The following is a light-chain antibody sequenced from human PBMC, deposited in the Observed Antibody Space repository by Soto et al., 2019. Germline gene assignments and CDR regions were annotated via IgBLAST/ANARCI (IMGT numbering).Light chain of an antibody. J-gene: IGKJ4*01. V-gene: IGKV1-39*01. CDR3: QQSYTTPLT. CDR1: QSISSY. Sequence: DIQMTQSPYSLSESVGDRVTITCRASQSISSYLNWYQQKPGKAPELLIYAASSLQSGVPSRFSGSGSGTDFTLTISSLQPEDFATYYCQQSYTTPLTFGGGTKVEIK. CDR2: AAS.